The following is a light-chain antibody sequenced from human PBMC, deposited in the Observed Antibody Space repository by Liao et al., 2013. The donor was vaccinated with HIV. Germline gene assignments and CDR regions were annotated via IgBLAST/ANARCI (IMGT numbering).Light chain of an antibody. Sequence: SYELTQPPSVSVSPGQTASITCSGDKLGDKYACWYQQKPGQSPVLVIYQDRKRPSGIPERFSGSKSGITATLTITGTQAMDEADYYCQTWDVNAAYVFATGTKVTVL. CDR1: KLGDKY. J-gene: IGLJ1*01. V-gene: IGLV3-1*01. CDR2: QDR. CDR3: QTWDVNAAYV.